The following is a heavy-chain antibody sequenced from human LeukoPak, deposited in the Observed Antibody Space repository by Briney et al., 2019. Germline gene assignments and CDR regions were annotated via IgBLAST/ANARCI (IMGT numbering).Heavy chain of an antibody. D-gene: IGHD1-1*01. J-gene: IGHJ5*02. Sequence: NPGGSLRLSCAASGFTFSSYAMSWVRQAPGKGLEWVSYISTSGNYIYYADSVKGRFTISRDNAKNSLYLQMNSLRAEDTAVYYCARVHWNDLCWFDPWGQGTLVTVSS. CDR3: ARVHWNDLCWFDP. CDR2: ISTSGNYI. CDR1: GFTFSSYA. V-gene: IGHV3-21*01.